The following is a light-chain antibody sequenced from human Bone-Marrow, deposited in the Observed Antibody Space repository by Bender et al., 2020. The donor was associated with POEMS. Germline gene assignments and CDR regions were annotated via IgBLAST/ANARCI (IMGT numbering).Light chain of an antibody. CDR2: DVT. Sequence: QSALTQPRSVSGSPGQSVTISCAGTSSDVGRHSSVTWYQQHPGKAPKLIIYDVTERPSGVPDRFSGSIDTSSNSASLTISGLKPEDEADYYCQSYDSNNLWVFGGGTKLTVL. CDR1: SSDVGRHSS. J-gene: IGLJ3*02. CDR3: QSYDSNNLWV. V-gene: IGLV2-11*01.